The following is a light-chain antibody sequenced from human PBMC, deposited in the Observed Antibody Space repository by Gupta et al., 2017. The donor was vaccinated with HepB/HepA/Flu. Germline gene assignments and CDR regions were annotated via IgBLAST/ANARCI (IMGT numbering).Light chain of an antibody. Sequence: QSALTQPTSVSGSPGQSITISCTGTSSDVGGYNYVSWYQQYPGKAPKLMIYDVRNRPSGVSDRFSGSKSGNTASLTISALQAEDEADYFCTSYTSSVTWVFGGGTKLTVL. J-gene: IGLJ3*02. V-gene: IGLV2-14*01. CDR3: TSYTSSVTWV. CDR2: DVR. CDR1: SSDVGGYNY.